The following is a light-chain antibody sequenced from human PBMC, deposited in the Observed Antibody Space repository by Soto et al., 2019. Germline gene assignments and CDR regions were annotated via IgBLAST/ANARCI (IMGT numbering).Light chain of an antibody. Sequence: EIVLTQSPGTLSLSPGERATLSCRASQSVSSSYLAWYQQKPGQAPRLLIYDASNRATGIPARFSGSGSGTDFTLTISRLEPEDFAVYYCQQYGTSPQTFGQGTKVDIK. CDR1: QSVSSSY. CDR3: QQYGTSPQT. CDR2: DAS. J-gene: IGKJ1*01. V-gene: IGKV3-20*01.